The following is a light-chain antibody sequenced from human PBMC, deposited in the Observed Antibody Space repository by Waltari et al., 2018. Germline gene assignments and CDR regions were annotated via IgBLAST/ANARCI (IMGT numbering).Light chain of an antibody. CDR3: SSYTGSSIRYV. V-gene: IGLV2-14*01. CDR2: GVS. J-gene: IGLJ1*01. Sequence: QSDLTQPASVSGSPGQSITISCTGTSSDVGGYNYVSWYQQHPGKAPKLMIYGVSNRPSGVSNRFSGSQSGNTASLTISGLQAEDEADYYCSSYTGSSIRYVFGTGTKVTVL. CDR1: SSDVGGYNY.